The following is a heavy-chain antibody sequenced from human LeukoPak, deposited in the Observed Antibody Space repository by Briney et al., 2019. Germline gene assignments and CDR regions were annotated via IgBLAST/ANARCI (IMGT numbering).Heavy chain of an antibody. D-gene: IGHD1-26*01. CDR3: ARDLAGATWGLYYYYYMDV. CDR1: GYTFTSYG. CDR2: ISAYNGNT. Sequence: GASVKVSCKASGYTFTSYGISWVRQAPGQGLEWMGWISAYNGNTNYAQKLQGRVTMTTDTSTSTAYMELRSLRSDDTAVYYCARDLAGATWGLYYYYYMDVWGKGTTVTISS. V-gene: IGHV1-18*01. J-gene: IGHJ6*03.